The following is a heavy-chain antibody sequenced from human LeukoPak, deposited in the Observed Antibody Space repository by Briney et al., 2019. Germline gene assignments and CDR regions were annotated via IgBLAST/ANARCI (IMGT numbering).Heavy chain of an antibody. V-gene: IGHV4-34*01. CDR3: ARDVDTTSY. D-gene: IGHD5-18*01. J-gene: IGHJ4*02. CDR1: GGSFSGYY. CDR2: INHSGST. Sequence: KPSETLSLTCAVYGGSFSGYYWNLIRQPPGKGLEWIGEINHSGSTNYNPSLKSRVTISVDTSKNQFSLKLSSVTAADTAVYYCARDVDTTSYWGQGTLVTVSS.